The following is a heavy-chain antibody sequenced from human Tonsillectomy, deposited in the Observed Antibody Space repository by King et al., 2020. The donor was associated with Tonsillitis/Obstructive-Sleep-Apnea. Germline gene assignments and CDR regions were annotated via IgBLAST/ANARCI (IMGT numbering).Heavy chain of an antibody. Sequence: ITLKESGPTLVKPTQTLTMTCSFSGFSLSTSGVGVGWIRQPPGKALESLALIYWDGDERYSPSLTSRLTITKDTSKNQVVLTMTNMDPVDTATYYCAHTHIVLVAAANRVVHSFDNWGQGTVVTVSS. CDR3: AHTHIVLVAAANRVVHSFDN. J-gene: IGHJ4*02. CDR1: GFSLSTSGVG. CDR2: IYWDGDE. V-gene: IGHV2-5*02. D-gene: IGHD2-2*01.